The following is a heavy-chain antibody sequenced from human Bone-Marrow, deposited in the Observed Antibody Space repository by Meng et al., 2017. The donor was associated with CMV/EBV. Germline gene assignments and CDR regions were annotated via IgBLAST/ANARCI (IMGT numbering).Heavy chain of an antibody. Sequence: GESLKISCAASRFIFSNYAMHWVRQAPGKGLEWVSAIGGSIEDTFYTDSVKGRFTISRDNSKNTLYLQINSLRAEDTALYYCAKDTRQVGGHDFDYWSQGTLVTVSS. CDR2: IGGSIEDT. CDR3: AKDTRQVGGHDFDY. V-gene: IGHV3-23*01. J-gene: IGHJ4*02. D-gene: IGHD3-16*01. CDR1: RFIFSNYA.